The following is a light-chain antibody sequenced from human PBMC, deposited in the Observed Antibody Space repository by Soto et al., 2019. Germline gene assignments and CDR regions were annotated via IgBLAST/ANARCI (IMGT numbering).Light chain of an antibody. CDR3: NSYAGSNNPVV. CDR1: SSDVGAYNY. Sequence: QSALTQPPSASGSPGQSVTISYTGTSSDVGAYNYVSWYQQHPGKAPKLIISEVTKRPSGVPDRFSGSKSGNTASLTVSGLQAEDEADYYCNSYAGSNNPVVFGGGTQLTVL. J-gene: IGLJ2*01. CDR2: EVT. V-gene: IGLV2-8*01.